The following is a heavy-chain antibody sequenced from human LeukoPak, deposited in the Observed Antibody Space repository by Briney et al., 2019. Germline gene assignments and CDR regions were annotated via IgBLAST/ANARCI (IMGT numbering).Heavy chain of an antibody. D-gene: IGHD3-9*01. Sequence: PGASLRLSCAASGFTFNNYAMSWVRQAPGKGLEWVSAIPGSGRSAYYADSVKGRFTISRDNSKNSLFLQMNSLRVEDTALYYCSKWGDYDVLTGYYDSDFWGQGTLVTVSA. V-gene: IGHV3-23*01. CDR3: SKWGDYDVLTGYYDSDF. CDR2: IPGSGRSA. J-gene: IGHJ4*02. CDR1: GFTFNNYA.